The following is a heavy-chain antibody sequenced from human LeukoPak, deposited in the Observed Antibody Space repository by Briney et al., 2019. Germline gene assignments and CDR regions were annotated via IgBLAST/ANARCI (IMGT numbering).Heavy chain of an antibody. D-gene: IGHD5-18*01. CDR1: GFTFTSYF. CDR2: INPSSGST. CDR3: ARVGPGYSYGFDY. J-gene: IGHJ4*02. Sequence: GASVKVSCKTSGFTFTSYFMHWVRQAPGQGLEWMGMINPSSGSTNYAQKFQGRVTMTRDTSASIVYMELSSLRSEDTAVYYCARVGPGYSYGFDYWGQGTLVTVSS. V-gene: IGHV1-46*01.